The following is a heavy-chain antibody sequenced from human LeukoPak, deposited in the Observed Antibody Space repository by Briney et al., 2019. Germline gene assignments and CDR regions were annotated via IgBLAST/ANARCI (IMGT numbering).Heavy chain of an antibody. D-gene: IGHD3-22*01. J-gene: IGHJ4*02. CDR1: GFTVSSNY. CDR2: IYSGGST. CDR3: AKVNTTMIVVVTPVDY. Sequence: GGSLRLSCAASGFTVSSNYMSWVRQAPGKGLEWVSVIYSGGSTYYADSVKGRFTISRDNSKNTLYLQMNSLRAEDTAVYYCAKVNTTMIVVVTPVDYWGQGTLVTVSS. V-gene: IGHV3-53*01.